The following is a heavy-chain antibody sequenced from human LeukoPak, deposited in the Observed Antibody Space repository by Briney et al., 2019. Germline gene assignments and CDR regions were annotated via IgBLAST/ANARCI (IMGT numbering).Heavy chain of an antibody. D-gene: IGHD2-15*01. CDR2: IYTNGST. V-gene: IGHV4-61*02. J-gene: IGHJ5*02. CDR3: ARDKVEVVAATPNNWFDP. CDR1: GGSISSGSYY. Sequence: TLSLTCTVSGGSISSGSYYWSWIRQPAGKGLEWIGRIYTNGSTNYNPSLKSRVTISVDTSKNQFSLKLSSVTAADTAVYYCARDKVEVVAATPNNWFDPWGQGTLVTVSS.